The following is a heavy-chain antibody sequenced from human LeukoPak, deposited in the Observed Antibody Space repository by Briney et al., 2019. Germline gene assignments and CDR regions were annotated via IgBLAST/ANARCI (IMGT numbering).Heavy chain of an antibody. D-gene: IGHD2-2*01. CDR1: GYTFTSYG. Sequence: ASVNVSCKASGYTFTSYGISWVRQAPGQGLEWMGWISAYNGNTNYAQKLQGRVTMTTDTSTSTAYMELRSLRSDDTAVYYCAVEGYCSSTSCNSDYWGQGTLVTVSS. CDR2: ISAYNGNT. V-gene: IGHV1-18*01. CDR3: AVEGYCSSTSCNSDY. J-gene: IGHJ4*02.